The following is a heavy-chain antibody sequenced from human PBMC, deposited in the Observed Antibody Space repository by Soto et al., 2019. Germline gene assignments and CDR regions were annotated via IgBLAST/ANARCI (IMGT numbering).Heavy chain of an antibody. CDR1: GFTFNNYA. J-gene: IGHJ4*02. CDR2: ISATGGST. Sequence: EVQVLDSGGGLVQPGGSLRLSCAASGFTFNNYAMNWVRQAPGKGLEWVATISATGGSTYYADSVKGRFTISRDNSKNTLYLQRNGLRVEDTAVYYCAKDRLAGNFDYGGQGTQVTVSS. V-gene: IGHV3-23*01. CDR3: AKDRLAGNFDY.